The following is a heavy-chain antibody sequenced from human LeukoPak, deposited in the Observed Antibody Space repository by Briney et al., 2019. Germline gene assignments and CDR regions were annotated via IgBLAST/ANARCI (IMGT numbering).Heavy chain of an antibody. CDR3: ARLQRQPHAYFDY. J-gene: IGHJ4*02. CDR1: GFTFSSYW. D-gene: IGHD6-13*01. V-gene: IGHV3-7*03. Sequence: PGGSLRLSCAASGFTFSSYWMGWVRQAPGKGREWVANIKQDGSEKYYVDSVKGRFTISRDNAKNSLYLQMNSLRAEDTAVYYCARLQRQPHAYFDYWGQGTLVTVSS. CDR2: IKQDGSEK.